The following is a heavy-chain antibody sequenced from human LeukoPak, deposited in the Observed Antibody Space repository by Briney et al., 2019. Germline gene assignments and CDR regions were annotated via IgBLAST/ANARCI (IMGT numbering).Heavy chain of an antibody. CDR1: GFTFGTYG. D-gene: IGHD1-1*01. Sequence: GGSLRLSCAASGFTFGTYGMHWVRQAPGRGLEWVTFIPDHGSNKYYADSVKGRFTISRDNSKNTLYLQMNGLRPEDTAVYYCAKDELMDYWGQGTLVTVSS. CDR3: AKDELMDY. J-gene: IGHJ4*02. V-gene: IGHV3-30*02. CDR2: IPDHGSNK.